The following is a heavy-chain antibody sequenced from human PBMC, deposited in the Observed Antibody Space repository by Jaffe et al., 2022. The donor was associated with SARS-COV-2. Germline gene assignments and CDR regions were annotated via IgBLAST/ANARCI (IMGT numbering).Heavy chain of an antibody. CDR1: GGSISSGSYY. V-gene: IGHV4-61*02. D-gene: IGHD6-13*01. Sequence: QVQLQESGPGLVKPSQTLSLTCTVSGGSISSGSYYWSWIRQPAGKGLEWIGRIYTSGSTNYNPSLKSRVTISVDTSKNQFSLKLSSVTAADTAVYYCARVLAGRDYYGMDVWGQGTTVTVSS. CDR2: IYTSGST. CDR3: ARVLAGRDYYGMDV. J-gene: IGHJ6*02.